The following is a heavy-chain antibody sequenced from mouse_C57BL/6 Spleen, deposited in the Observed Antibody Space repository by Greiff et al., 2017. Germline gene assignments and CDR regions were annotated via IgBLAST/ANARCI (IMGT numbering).Heavy chain of an antibody. D-gene: IGHD2-4*01. CDR3: AMMKDYDVFAY. V-gene: IGHV1-22*01. CDR1: GYTFTDYY. CDR2: INPNNGGT. Sequence: EVQLQQSGPELVKPGASVKMSCKASGYTFTDYYMHWVKQSHGKSLEWIGNINPNNGGTSYNQKFKGKATLTVNKSSSTAYLELRSLTSEDSAVYYCAMMKDYDVFAYWGQGTLVTVSA. J-gene: IGHJ3*01.